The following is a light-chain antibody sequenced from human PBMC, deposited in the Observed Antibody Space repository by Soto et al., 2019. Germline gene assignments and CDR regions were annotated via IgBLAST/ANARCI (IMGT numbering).Light chain of an antibody. V-gene: IGKV3-20*01. CDR1: QSITRN. J-gene: IGKJ1*01. CDR3: HQYGSSPPT. Sequence: EIVKTEAPATLSVSPGERATLSCRASQSITRNLAWYQQSPGQAPRLLIYGASTRATGIPDRFSGSGSGTDFTLTISRLEPEDFAVYYCHQYGSSPPTFGQGTKVDIK. CDR2: GAS.